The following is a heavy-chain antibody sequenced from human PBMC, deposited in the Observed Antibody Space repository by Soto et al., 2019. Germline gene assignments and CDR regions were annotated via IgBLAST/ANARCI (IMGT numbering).Heavy chain of an antibody. CDR3: ARDLEGYCSGGSCYSSYSDYGTDV. J-gene: IGHJ6*02. CDR1: GYTCTSYG. Sequence: ASVKVSCKASGYTCTSYGISWVREAPGQGLEWMGWISAYNGNTNYAQKLQGRVTMTTDTSTSTAYMELRSLRSDDTAVYYCARDLEGYCSGGSCYSSYSDYGTDVWGQGTTVTVSS. V-gene: IGHV1-18*04. D-gene: IGHD2-15*01. CDR2: ISAYNGNT.